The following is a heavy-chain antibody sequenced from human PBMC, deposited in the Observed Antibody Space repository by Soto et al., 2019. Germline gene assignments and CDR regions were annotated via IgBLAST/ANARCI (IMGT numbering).Heavy chain of an antibody. CDR3: AKSNNDWFPNSYYAMDV. Sequence: GGSLRLSCAASGFTFSSYAMSWVRQAPGKGLEWVSAISGSGGSTYYADSVKGRFTISRDNSKNTLYLQMNSLRAADTAVYYCAKSNNDWFPNSYYAMDVWGQGTTVTVSS. V-gene: IGHV3-23*01. CDR1: GFTFSSYA. CDR2: ISGSGGST. D-gene: IGHD3-9*01. J-gene: IGHJ6*02.